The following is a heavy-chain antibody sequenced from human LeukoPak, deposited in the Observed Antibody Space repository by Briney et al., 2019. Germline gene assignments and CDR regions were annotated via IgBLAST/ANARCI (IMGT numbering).Heavy chain of an antibody. J-gene: IGHJ5*02. D-gene: IGHD2-2*01. CDR3: ASAPVAFNWFDP. V-gene: IGHV3-23*01. Sequence: GGSLRLSCAATGFTFSTAAMSWVRQAPGKGLKWVPGISGHLNSTYYADSVKGRFAISRDNSKNTLHLQMNSLRAEDTAVYYCASAPVAFNWFDPWGQGTLVTVSS. CDR1: GFTFSTAA. CDR2: ISGHLNST.